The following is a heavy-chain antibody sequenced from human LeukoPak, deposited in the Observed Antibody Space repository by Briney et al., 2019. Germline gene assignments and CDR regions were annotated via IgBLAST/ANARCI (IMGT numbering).Heavy chain of an antibody. V-gene: IGHV1-69*01. CDR1: GGTFSSYA. CDR2: IIPIFGTA. D-gene: IGHD2-8*01. CDR3: ARAYTAYCTNGVCYRGYYYYGMDV. J-gene: IGHJ6*02. Sequence: GSSVKVSCKASGGTFSSYAISWVRQAPGQGLEWMGGIIPIFGTANYAQKFQGRVTITADESTSTAYMELSSLRSEDTAVYYCARAYTAYCTNGVCYRGYYYYGMDVWGQGTTVTVSS.